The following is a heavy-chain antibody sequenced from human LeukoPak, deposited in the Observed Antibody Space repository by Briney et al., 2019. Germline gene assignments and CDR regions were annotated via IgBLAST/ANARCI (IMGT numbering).Heavy chain of an antibody. Sequence: SETLSLTCTVSGGSISSGAYYWGWIRQPPGKGLEWMGSMYYSGSTYYNPSLKSRVTISVDTSKNQFSLKLTSVTAADAAVYYCARELGFGNWYLDYWGQGTLVTVSS. D-gene: IGHD1-1*01. J-gene: IGHJ4*02. V-gene: IGHV4-39*07. CDR1: GGSISSGAYY. CDR3: ARELGFGNWYLDY. CDR2: MYYSGST.